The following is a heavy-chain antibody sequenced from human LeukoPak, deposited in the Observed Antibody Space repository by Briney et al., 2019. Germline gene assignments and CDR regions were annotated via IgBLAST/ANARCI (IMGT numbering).Heavy chain of an antibody. Sequence: VASVKVSCKASGYTLTGYYMHWVRQAPGQGLEWMGWMNPNSGGTKYAQKFQGRVTMTRDTSISTAYMELSRLRSDDTAMYYCARPPCSGGNCYSDYWGQGTPVTVSS. CDR1: GYTLTGYY. V-gene: IGHV1-2*02. CDR2: MNPNSGGT. D-gene: IGHD2-15*01. J-gene: IGHJ4*02. CDR3: ARPPCSGGNCYSDY.